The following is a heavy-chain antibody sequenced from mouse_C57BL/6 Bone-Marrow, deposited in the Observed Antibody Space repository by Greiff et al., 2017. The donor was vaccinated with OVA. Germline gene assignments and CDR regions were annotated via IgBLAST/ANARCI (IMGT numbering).Heavy chain of an antibody. CDR1: GYTFTSYW. D-gene: IGHD3-2*02. CDR3: ARSRQLRLWFAY. Sequence: VQLQQPGAELVRPGTSVKLSCKASGYTFTSYWMHWVKQRPGQGLEWIGVIDPSDSYTNYNQKFKGKATLTVDTSSSTAYMQLSSLTSEDSAVYYCARSRQLRLWFAYWGQGTLVTVSA. CDR2: IDPSDSYT. J-gene: IGHJ3*01. V-gene: IGHV1-59*01.